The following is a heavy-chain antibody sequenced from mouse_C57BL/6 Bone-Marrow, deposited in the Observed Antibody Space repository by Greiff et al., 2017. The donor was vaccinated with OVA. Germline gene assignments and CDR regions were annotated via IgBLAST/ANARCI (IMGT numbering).Heavy chain of an antibody. D-gene: IGHD2-5*01. V-gene: IGHV5-4*01. J-gene: IGHJ3*01. CDR1: GFTFSSYA. CDR3: TRDHYSNYDWFAY. Sequence: EVQLVESGGGLVKPGGSLKLSCAASGFTFSSYAMSWVRQTPEKRLEWVATISDGGSYTYYPDNVKGRFTISRDNAKNNLYLQMSHLKSEDTAMYDCTRDHYSNYDWFAYWGQGTLVTVSA. CDR2: ISDGGSYT.